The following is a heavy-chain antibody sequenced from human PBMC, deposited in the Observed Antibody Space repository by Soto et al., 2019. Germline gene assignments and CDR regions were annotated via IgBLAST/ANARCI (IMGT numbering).Heavy chain of an antibody. CDR3: ARRSSGWYFDY. CDR1: GFTFSSYA. J-gene: IGHJ4*02. D-gene: IGHD6-19*01. V-gene: IGHV3-23*01. Sequence: EVQLLESGGGLVQPGGSLRLSCAASGFTFSSYAMRWVRQAPGQGLEGVSAISGSGGSTYYADSVKGRFTISRDNSKNTLYLQMNSLRAADTAVYYCARRSSGWYFDYWGQGTLVTVSS. CDR2: ISGSGGST.